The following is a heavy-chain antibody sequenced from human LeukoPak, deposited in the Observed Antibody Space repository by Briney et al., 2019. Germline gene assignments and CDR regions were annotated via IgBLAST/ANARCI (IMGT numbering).Heavy chain of an antibody. V-gene: IGHV4-61*02. J-gene: IGHJ5*02. Sequence: PSETLSLTCTVSGDSISSGIYYWTWIRQPAGKGLEWIGRIYTSGSTDYNPSLKSRVTMSVDTSKNQFSLKLSSVTAADTAVYYCAREGLNMVRGVIPKEAWGWFDPWGQGTLVTVSS. CDR3: AREGLNMVRGVIPKEAWGWFDP. CDR2: IYTSGST. D-gene: IGHD3-10*01. CDR1: GDSISSGIYY.